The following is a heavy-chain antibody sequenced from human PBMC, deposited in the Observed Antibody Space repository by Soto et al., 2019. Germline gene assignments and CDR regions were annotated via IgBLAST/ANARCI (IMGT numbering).Heavy chain of an antibody. V-gene: IGHV4-39*01. D-gene: IGHD4-4*01. J-gene: IGHJ4*02. CDR2: INYSGST. CDR1: GDSIGSISYS. CDR3: ARHHSNLFDY. Sequence: HLQLQESGPGRVKPSETLSLTCTVSGDSIGSISYSWGWIRQPPGKGLEWIGTINYSGSTYYNVSLKSRVTISVDTSKNQFSLKLSSVTAADTAVYYCARHHSNLFDYWGQGTLVTVSS.